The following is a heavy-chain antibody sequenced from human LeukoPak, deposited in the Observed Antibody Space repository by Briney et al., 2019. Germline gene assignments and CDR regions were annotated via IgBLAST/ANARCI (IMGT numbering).Heavy chain of an antibody. CDR2: INADGNNT. Sequence: PGGSLRLSCGASGFTFSNYWIHWVRQAPGKGLVWVSRINADGNNTNYADSVKGRFTTSRDNAKNTLYLQMNSLRAEDTAVYYCASGIVATRDYWGQGTLVTVSS. CDR3: ASGIVATRDY. CDR1: GFTFSNYW. J-gene: IGHJ4*02. V-gene: IGHV3-74*01. D-gene: IGHD5-12*01.